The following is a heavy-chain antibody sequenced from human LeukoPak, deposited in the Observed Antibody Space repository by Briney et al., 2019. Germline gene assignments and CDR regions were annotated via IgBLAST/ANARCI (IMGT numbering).Heavy chain of an antibody. J-gene: IGHJ4*02. CDR1: GYTFSSYD. D-gene: IGHD6-13*01. V-gene: IGHV1-8*01. CDR2: MNPNSGNT. Sequence: ASVKVSCKASGYTFSSYDINWVRQASGQGLEWMGWMNPNSGNTGYAQKFQGRVTITRDTSINTAYMELSSLRSEDTAVYYCARRGHSSSWYSRFDYWGQGTLVTVSS. CDR3: ARRGHSSSWYSRFDY.